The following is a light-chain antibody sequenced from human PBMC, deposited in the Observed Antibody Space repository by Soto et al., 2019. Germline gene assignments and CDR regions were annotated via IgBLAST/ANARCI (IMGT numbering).Light chain of an antibody. V-gene: IGKV3-11*01. Sequence: EIVLTQSPGTLSLSPGERATLSCRASQSVRSNYLAWYQQKPGQAPRLLIYNSSNRATGIPARFSGSGSGTDFTLTISSLETEDFAVYYCQQRTNWPPTFGGGTKVEIK. CDR1: QSVRSN. J-gene: IGKJ4*01. CDR2: NSS. CDR3: QQRTNWPPT.